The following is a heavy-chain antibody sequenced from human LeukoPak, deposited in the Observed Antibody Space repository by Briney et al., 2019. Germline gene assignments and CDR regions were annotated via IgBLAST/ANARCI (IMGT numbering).Heavy chain of an antibody. Sequence: ASVKVSCKASGYTFTSYYMHWVRQAPGQGLEWMGIINPSGGSTSYAQKFQGRVTMTRDTSTSTVYMELSSPRSEDTAVYYCARDRAVAGYDYWGQGTLVTVSS. V-gene: IGHV1-46*01. CDR3: ARDRAVAGYDY. CDR1: GYTFTSYY. D-gene: IGHD6-19*01. CDR2: INPSGGST. J-gene: IGHJ4*02.